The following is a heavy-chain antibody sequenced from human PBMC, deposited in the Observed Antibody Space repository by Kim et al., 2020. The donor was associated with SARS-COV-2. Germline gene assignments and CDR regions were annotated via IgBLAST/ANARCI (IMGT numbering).Heavy chain of an antibody. V-gene: IGHV3-48*03. CDR2: ISSSGSTI. CDR1: GFTFSSYE. D-gene: IGHD3-10*01. CDR3: ARDGLLWFGEHYYYYGMDV. J-gene: IGHJ6*02. Sequence: GGSLRLSCAASGFTFSSYEMNWVRQAPGKGLEWVSYISSSGSTIYYADSVKGRFTISRDNAKNSLYLQMNSLRAEDTAVYYCARDGLLWFGEHYYYYGMDVWGQGTTVTVSS.